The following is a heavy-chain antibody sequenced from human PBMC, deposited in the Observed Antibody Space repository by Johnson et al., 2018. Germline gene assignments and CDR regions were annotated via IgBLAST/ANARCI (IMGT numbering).Heavy chain of an antibody. D-gene: IGHD6-19*01. CDR2: ISHNEIDK. CDR3: AREAYRSGRAGIFHI. J-gene: IGHJ3*02. Sequence: QVQLVQSGGGVVQPGTSLRLSCGVSGVTLSTSIMHWVRQAPGKGLEWVALISHNEIDKQYGDSAKDRFTISRDISKNTVYLQMNSLRVEDTAVYYCAREAYRSGRAGIFHIWGQGTMVTVSS. CDR1: GVTLSTSI. V-gene: IGHV3-30-3*01.